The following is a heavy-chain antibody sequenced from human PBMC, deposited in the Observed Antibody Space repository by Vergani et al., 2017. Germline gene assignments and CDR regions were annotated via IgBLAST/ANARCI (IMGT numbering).Heavy chain of an antibody. Sequence: EVQLLESGGGLVQPGGSLRLSCAASGFTFSSYAMSWVRQAPGKGLEWVSAISGSGGSTYYADSVKGRFTFSRDNSKHTLYLQMNSLRAEDRAVYYCAKGAGFGSGSNWFDPWGQGTLVTVSS. CDR1: GFTFSSYA. V-gene: IGHV3-23*01. CDR3: AKGAGFGSGSNWFDP. J-gene: IGHJ5*02. CDR2: ISGSGGST. D-gene: IGHD3-22*01.